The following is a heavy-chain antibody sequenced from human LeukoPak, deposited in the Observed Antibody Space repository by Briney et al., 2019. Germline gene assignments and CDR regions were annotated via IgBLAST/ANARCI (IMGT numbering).Heavy chain of an antibody. D-gene: IGHD6-13*01. J-gene: IGHJ4*02. CDR1: RFTFSSYG. Sequence: GGSLRLSCPASRFTFSSYGMHWVRQAPGKGLEWVAFIRYDGSNKYYADSVKGRFTISRDNSKNTLYLQMNSLRAEDTAVYYCAKGAAAASDYWGQGTLVTVSS. V-gene: IGHV3-30*02. CDR3: AKGAAAASDY. CDR2: IRYDGSNK.